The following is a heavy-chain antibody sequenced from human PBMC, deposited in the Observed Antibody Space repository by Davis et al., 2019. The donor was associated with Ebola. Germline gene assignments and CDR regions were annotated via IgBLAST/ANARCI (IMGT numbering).Heavy chain of an antibody. V-gene: IGHV4-30-2*01. Sequence: SETLSLTCAVSAGSISSGGYSWSWIRQPPGKGLEWIGYIYHSGSTYYNPSPKSRVTISVDRSKNQFSLKLSSVTAADTAVYYCATRHPSHFDYWGQGTLVTVSS. CDR3: ATRHPSHFDY. CDR2: IYHSGST. J-gene: IGHJ4*02. CDR1: AGSISSGGYS.